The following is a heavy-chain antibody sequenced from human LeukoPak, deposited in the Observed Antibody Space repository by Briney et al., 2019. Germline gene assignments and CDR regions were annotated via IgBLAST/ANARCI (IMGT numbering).Heavy chain of an antibody. CDR2: ISGSDGST. CDR1: GFTFSNYA. J-gene: IGHJ3*02. D-gene: IGHD2-21*01. Sequence: GGSLRLSCAASGFTFSNYAMIWDRQAPGKGLEWVSAISGSDGSTWYADSVKGRFTISRDNSKNTLYLHMNSLRDEDTALYYCAGDRAYPNDVFNIWGQGTMITVS. V-gene: IGHV3-23*01. CDR3: AGDRAYPNDVFNI.